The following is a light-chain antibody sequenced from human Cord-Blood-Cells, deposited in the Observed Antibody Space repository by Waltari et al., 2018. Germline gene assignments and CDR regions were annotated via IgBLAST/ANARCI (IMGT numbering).Light chain of an antibody. CDR2: GAS. CDR3: QQYNNWPPRYT. J-gene: IGKJ2*01. CDR1: QSVSSN. Sequence: EIVMTQSPATLSVSPGERATLSCRASQSVSSNLAWDQQKPGQAPRLLIYGASTRATGIPARFSGSGSGKGFTLTISSLQSEDFAVYYCQQYNNWPPRYTFGQWTKLEI. V-gene: IGKV3-15*01.